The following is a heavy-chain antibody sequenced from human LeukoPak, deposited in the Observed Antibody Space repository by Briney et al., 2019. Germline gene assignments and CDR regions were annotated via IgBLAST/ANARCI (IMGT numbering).Heavy chain of an antibody. CDR2: ISKDGNNE. V-gene: IGHV3-30*15. CDR1: GFTFSSYA. CDR3: AREAYYGSGRSRQPSPV. D-gene: IGHD3-10*01. J-gene: IGHJ4*02. Sequence: GTSLRLSCAASGFTFSSYAMYWVRQAPGKWLEWVALISKDGNNEDHADCVKGRFTISRDNSKDTLYLQMRSLRPEDTAVYYCAREAYYGSGRSRQPSPVWSQGIPVTVSS.